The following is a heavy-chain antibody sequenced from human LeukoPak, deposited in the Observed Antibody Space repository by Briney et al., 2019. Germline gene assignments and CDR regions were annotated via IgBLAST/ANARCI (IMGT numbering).Heavy chain of an antibody. Sequence: GGSLRLSCAASGFTFSNACMSWVRQAPGKGLEWVGRIKSKTDGGTTDYAAPVKGRFTISRDDSKNTLYLQMNSLKTEDTAVYYCTTSRIVGILDYWGQGTLVTVSS. J-gene: IGHJ4*02. CDR1: GFTFSNAC. CDR3: TTSRIVGILDY. V-gene: IGHV3-15*01. CDR2: IKSKTDGGTT. D-gene: IGHD1-26*01.